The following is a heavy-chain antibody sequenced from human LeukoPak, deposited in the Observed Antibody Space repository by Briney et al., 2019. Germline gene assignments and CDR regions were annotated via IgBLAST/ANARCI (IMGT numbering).Heavy chain of an antibody. D-gene: IGHD6-13*01. CDR1: GYTFTSYY. CDR3: ALERTLGNWFDP. Sequence: ASVKVSCKASGYTFTSYYMHWVRQAPGQGLEWMGIINPSGGSTSYAQKFQGRVTMTRDTSTSTVYMELSSLRSEDTAVYYCALERTLGNWFDPWGQGTLVTVSS. CDR2: INPSGGST. J-gene: IGHJ5*02. V-gene: IGHV1-46*01.